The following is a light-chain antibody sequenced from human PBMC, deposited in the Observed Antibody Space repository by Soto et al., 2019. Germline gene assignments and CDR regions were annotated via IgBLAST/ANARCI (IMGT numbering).Light chain of an antibody. Sequence: ETVMTRSPYTLSVSPGERGSDACRASQYVSNKVGWYQQKPGQAPSLLILGASSSATGGPDTCSGSGSGIEVALSFSSLQSEDLAVYYCKQYKEWPPFTFGQGTRLEI. J-gene: IGKJ5*01. CDR1: QYVSNK. CDR3: KQYKEWPPFT. V-gene: IGKV3-15*01. CDR2: GAS.